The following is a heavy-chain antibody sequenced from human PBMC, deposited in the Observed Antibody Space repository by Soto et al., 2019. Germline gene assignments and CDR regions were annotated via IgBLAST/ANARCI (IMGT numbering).Heavy chain of an antibody. J-gene: IGHJ6*02. D-gene: IGHD6-13*01. CDR3: ARDRGRAAAGEYFYYGMDV. Sequence: ASVKVSCKASGYIFTSYYMHWVRQAPGQGLDWMGVIDPSGGSTSYAQSFQGRVTLTRDASTSTVYMELSSLRSDDTALYYCARDRGRAAAGEYFYYGMDVWGQGSTVTVSS. V-gene: IGHV1-46*01. CDR2: IDPSGGST. CDR1: GYIFTSYY.